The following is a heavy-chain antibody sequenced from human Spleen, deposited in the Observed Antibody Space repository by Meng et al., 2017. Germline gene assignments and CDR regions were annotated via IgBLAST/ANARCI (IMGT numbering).Heavy chain of an antibody. Sequence: SETLSLTCVVSGGSFSDYYWSWIRQPPGKGLEWIGYIYYSGSTNHNPSLKSRVTISVDTSKNQFSLKLSSVTAADTAVYYCARGGDLVGATTSFDYWGQGTLVTVSS. J-gene: IGHJ4*02. CDR3: ARGGDLVGATTSFDY. D-gene: IGHD1-26*01. V-gene: IGHV4-59*01. CDR2: IYYSGST. CDR1: GGSFSDYY.